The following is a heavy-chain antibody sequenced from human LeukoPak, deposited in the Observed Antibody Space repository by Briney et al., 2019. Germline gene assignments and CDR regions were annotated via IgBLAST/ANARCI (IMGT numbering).Heavy chain of an antibody. V-gene: IGHV3-23*01. Sequence: TGGSLRLSCAASGFTFSSYAMSWVRQAPGKGLEWVSAISGSGGSTYYADSVKGRFTISRDNSKNTLYLQMNSLRAEDTAVYYCAKSPEYQLLSTTTTYFDYWGQGTLVTVSS. J-gene: IGHJ4*02. CDR1: GFTFSSYA. CDR2: ISGSGGST. CDR3: AKSPEYQLLSTTTTYFDY. D-gene: IGHD2-2*01.